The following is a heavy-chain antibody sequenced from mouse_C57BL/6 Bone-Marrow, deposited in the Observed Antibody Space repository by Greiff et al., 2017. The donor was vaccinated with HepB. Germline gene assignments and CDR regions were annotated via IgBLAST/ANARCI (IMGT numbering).Heavy chain of an antibody. CDR2: IDPENGDT. D-gene: IGHD2-3*01. V-gene: IGHV14-4*01. J-gene: IGHJ4*01. CDR1: GFNIKDDY. Sequence: VQLKESGAELVRPGASVKLSCTASGFNIKDDYMHWVKQRPEQGLEWIGWIDPENGDTEYASKFQGKATITADTSSSTAYMQLSSLTSEDSAVYYCAIGGYYCHYYAMDYWGQGTSVTVSS. CDR3: AIGGYYCHYYAMDY.